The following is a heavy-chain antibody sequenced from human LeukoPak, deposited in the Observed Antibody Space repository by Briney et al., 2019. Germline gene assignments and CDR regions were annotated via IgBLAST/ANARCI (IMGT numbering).Heavy chain of an antibody. J-gene: IGHJ3*02. CDR3: ARVECSGGSCYSEFAFDI. V-gene: IGHV1-8*03. CDR1: GYTFTSYD. D-gene: IGHD2-15*01. Sequence: ASVKVSCKASGYTFTSYDINWVRQATGQGLEWMGWMNPNSGNTGYAQKFQGRVTITRNTSISTAYMELSSLRSEDTAVYYCARVECSGGSCYSEFAFDIWGQGTMVTVSS. CDR2: MNPNSGNT.